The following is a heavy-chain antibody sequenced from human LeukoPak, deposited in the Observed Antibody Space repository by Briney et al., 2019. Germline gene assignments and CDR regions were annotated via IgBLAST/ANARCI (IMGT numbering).Heavy chain of an antibody. D-gene: IGHD1-26*01. CDR1: DYTFTSYG. Sequence: ASVKVSCKASDYTFTSYGISWVRQAPGQGLEWMGWISAYNGHTNYAQKLRGGVTMTTDTSTSTAYMELRSLRSDDTAVYYCARGGRWELPRPYAFDIWGQGTMVTVSS. V-gene: IGHV1-18*01. CDR2: ISAYNGHT. J-gene: IGHJ3*02. CDR3: ARGGRWELPRPYAFDI.